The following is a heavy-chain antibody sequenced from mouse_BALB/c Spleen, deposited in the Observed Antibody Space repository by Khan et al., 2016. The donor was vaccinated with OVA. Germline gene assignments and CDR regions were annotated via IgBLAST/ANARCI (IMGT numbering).Heavy chain of an antibody. CDR1: GYTFTNHG. Sequence: QIQLVQSGPEPKKPGETVKISCKASGYTFTNHGMNWVKQAPGKGLKWMGWINTYTGEPTYADDFKGRFAFSLESSASTAYLQINNLKNEDMATYFCAGSYGYFDDWGEGTTVTVSS. J-gene: IGHJ1*01. CDR2: INTYTGEP. V-gene: IGHV9-1*02. CDR3: AGSYGYFDD.